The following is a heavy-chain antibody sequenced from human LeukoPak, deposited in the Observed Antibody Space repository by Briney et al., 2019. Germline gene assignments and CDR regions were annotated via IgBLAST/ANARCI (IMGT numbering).Heavy chain of an antibody. Sequence: PGGSLRLSCAASGFTFSNYWMHWVRQAPGKGLEWVARIISDGSSISYADSVKARFTISRDNAMNRLYLQMNSLRAEDTAVYYCARDRRYYGVDVWGQGTMVTVSS. CDR3: ARDRRYYGVDV. V-gene: IGHV3-74*01. J-gene: IGHJ6*02. CDR1: GFTFSNYW. CDR2: IISDGSSI.